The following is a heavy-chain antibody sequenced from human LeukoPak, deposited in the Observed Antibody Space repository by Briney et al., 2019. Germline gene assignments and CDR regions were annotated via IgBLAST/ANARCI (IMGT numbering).Heavy chain of an antibody. J-gene: IGHJ5*02. CDR2: MNPNSGNT. V-gene: IGHV1-8*01. Sequence: ASVKVSCKASGYTFTSYDINWVRQATGQGLEWMGWMNPNSGNTGYAQKFQGRVTMTRNTSISTAHMELSSLRSEDTAVYYCARGKIYCSGGSCYSGNWFDPWGQGTLVTVSS. CDR1: GYTFTSYD. CDR3: ARGKIYCSGGSCYSGNWFDP. D-gene: IGHD2-15*01.